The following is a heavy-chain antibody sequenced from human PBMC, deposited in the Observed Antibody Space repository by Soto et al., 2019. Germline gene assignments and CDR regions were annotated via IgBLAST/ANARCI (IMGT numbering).Heavy chain of an antibody. CDR2: IYYSGST. D-gene: IGHD3-22*01. CDR3: ARNMIVVVITTVGWFDP. Sequence: SETLSLTCTVSGGSISSSSYYWGWIRQPPGKGLEWIGSIYYSGSTYYNPSLKSRVTISVDTSKNQFSLKLSSVTAADTAVYYCARNMIVVVITTVGWFDPWGQGTLVTVSS. V-gene: IGHV4-39*01. CDR1: GGSISSSSYY. J-gene: IGHJ5*02.